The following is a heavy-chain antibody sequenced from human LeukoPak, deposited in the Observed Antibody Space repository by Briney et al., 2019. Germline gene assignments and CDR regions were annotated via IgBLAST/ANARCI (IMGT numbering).Heavy chain of an antibody. CDR1: GFTFSSYG. CDR2: IRYDGSNK. D-gene: IGHD2-2*02. V-gene: IGHV3-30*02. CDR3: AKTGVNCSSTSCYSEGYFDY. J-gene: IGHJ4*02. Sequence: GGSLRLSCAASGFTFSSYGIHWVRQAPGKGLEWVAFIRYDGSNKYYADSVKGRFTISRDNSKNTLYLQMNSLRAEDTAVYYCAKTGVNCSSTSCYSEGYFDYWGQGTLVTVSS.